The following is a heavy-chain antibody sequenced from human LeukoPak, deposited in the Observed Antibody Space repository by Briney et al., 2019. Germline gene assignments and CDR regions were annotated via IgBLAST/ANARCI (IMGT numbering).Heavy chain of an antibody. V-gene: IGHV3-30*02. CDR2: IGHDGRKT. D-gene: IGHD3-22*01. CDR1: GFIFNSYG. CDR3: ARDVRIYYYDSSPDY. J-gene: IGHJ4*02. Sequence: GGSLRLSCAASGFIFNSYGMHCVRQAPGKGLDWVAYIGHDGRKTYYADSVKGRFTISRDSSKNTLNLQMNSLRAEDTAVYYCARDVRIYYYDSSPDYWGQGALVTVSS.